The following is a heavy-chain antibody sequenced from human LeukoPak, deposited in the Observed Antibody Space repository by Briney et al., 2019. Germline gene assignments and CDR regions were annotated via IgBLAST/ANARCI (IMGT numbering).Heavy chain of an antibody. V-gene: IGHV1-2*02. J-gene: IGHJ4*02. D-gene: IGHD2-2*01. CDR2: INPNSGGP. CDR1: GYTLTELS. CDR3: ARDNGYCSSTSCTPGNY. Sequence: ASVKVSCKVSGYTLTELSMHWVRQAPGQGLEWMGWINPNSGGPNYAQKFQGRVTMTRDTSISTAYMELSRLRSDDTAVYYCARDNGYCSSTSCTPGNYWGQGTLVTVSS.